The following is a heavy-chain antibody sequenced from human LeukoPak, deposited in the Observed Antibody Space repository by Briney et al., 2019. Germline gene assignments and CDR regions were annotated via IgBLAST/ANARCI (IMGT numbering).Heavy chain of an antibody. CDR3: ATVATIDYYFEY. V-gene: IGHV4-39*01. CDR1: GGSISSSRYY. Sequence: PSETLSLTCTVSGGSISSSRYYWGWIRQPPGKGLEWIGNMYYSGSTYYNPSLKSRVTISVDTSKNQFSLKLSSVTTADTAVYYCATVATIDYYFEYWGQGTLVTVSS. J-gene: IGHJ4*02. CDR2: MYYSGST. D-gene: IGHD5-12*01.